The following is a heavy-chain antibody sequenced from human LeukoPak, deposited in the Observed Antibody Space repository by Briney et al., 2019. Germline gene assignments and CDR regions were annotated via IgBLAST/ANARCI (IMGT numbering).Heavy chain of an antibody. CDR1: GGSISSYY. Sequence: PSETLSLTCTVSGGSISSYYWSWIRQPPGKGLEWIGYIYYSGGTNYNPSLKSRVTISVDTSKNQFSLKLSSVTAADTAVYYCARDTAATETDAFDIWGQGTMVTVSS. D-gene: IGHD6-13*01. CDR3: ARDTAATETDAFDI. CDR2: IYYSGGT. V-gene: IGHV4-59*12. J-gene: IGHJ3*02.